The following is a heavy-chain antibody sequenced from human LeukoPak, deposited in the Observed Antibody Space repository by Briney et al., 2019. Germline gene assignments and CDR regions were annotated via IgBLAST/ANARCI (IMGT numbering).Heavy chain of an antibody. CDR3: AKDPPRITIFGVADDP. CDR2: ISGSGSST. CDR1: GFTFSSYA. D-gene: IGHD3-3*01. Sequence: GGSLRLSCAASGFTFSSYAMSWVRQAPGKGLEWVSAISGSGSSTYYADSVKGRFTISRDNSKNTLYLQMNSLRAEDTAVYYCAKDPPRITIFGVADDPWGQGTLVTVSS. V-gene: IGHV3-23*01. J-gene: IGHJ5*02.